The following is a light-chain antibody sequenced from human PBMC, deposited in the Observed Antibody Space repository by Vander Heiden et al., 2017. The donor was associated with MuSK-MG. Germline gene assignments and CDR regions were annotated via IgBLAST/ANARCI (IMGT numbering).Light chain of an antibody. CDR2: DAS. J-gene: IGKJ4*01. V-gene: IGKV3-11*01. CDR1: QSVSKY. Sequence: EIVLTQSSATLSFPDRARANLDCRASQSVSKYLFCYQQKPGQAPGLLIYDASNRAPGPPARFSGSGSGTDFTLTISSLATEDIAVYYFQQCSNCPNTFGGGTKLEIK. CDR3: QQCSNCPNT.